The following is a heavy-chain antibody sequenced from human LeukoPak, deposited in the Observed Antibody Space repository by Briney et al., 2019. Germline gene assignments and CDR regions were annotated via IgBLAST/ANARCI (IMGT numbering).Heavy chain of an antibody. J-gene: IGHJ4*02. Sequence: SVKVSCKASGGTFSSYAISWVRQPHGQGLEWEGGSIPIVGTANHSQKFQGRVTIATAESTSTAYMDLRSLRSAAAAVYSCARGRGYSCYDFSGFDYWGQGTLVTVSS. V-gene: IGHV1-69*05. CDR2: SIPIVGTA. CDR3: ARGRGYSCYDFSGFDY. CDR1: GGTFSSYA. D-gene: IGHD5-12*01.